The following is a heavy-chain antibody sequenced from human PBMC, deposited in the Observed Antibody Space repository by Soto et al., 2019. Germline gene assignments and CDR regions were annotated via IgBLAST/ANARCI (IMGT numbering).Heavy chain of an antibody. J-gene: IGHJ6*02. Sequence: GGSLRLSCAASGFTFSSFAMHWARQAPGKGLEWVAVISYDGRKEYYADSVKGRFSISRDNSKNTVYLQMNSLRPEDTAVYYCARGCSSNDCYTNYYYYYAMDVWGQGTTVTVSS. CDR3: ARGCSSNDCYTNYYYYYAMDV. CDR1: GFTFSSFA. V-gene: IGHV3-30*04. CDR2: ISYDGRKE. D-gene: IGHD2-2*02.